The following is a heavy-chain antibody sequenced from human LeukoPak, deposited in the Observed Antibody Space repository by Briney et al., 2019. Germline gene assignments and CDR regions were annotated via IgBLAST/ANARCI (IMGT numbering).Heavy chain of an antibody. CDR2: ISSSSSYI. CDR1: GFTFSSCS. CDR3: ASGSNGDYDY. V-gene: IGHV3-21*01. D-gene: IGHD4-17*01. Sequence: GSLRLSCAASGFTFSSCSMNWVRQAPGKGLEWVSSISSSSSYIYYADSVKGRFTISRDNAKNSLYLQMNSLRAEDTAVYYCASGSNGDYDYWGQGTLVTVSS. J-gene: IGHJ4*02.